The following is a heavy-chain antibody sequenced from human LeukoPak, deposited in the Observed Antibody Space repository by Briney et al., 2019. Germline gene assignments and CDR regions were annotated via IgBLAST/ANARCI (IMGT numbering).Heavy chain of an antibody. Sequence: GGSLRLPCAASGFTFSSYAMSWVRQAPGRGLEWVSAITGSDESTYYADSVKGRFTISRDNSKNTLSLQMNSLRAEDTAVYYCARSDGSYLLVPFDYWGQGTLVTVSS. J-gene: IGHJ4*02. CDR1: GFTFSSYA. CDR2: ITGSDEST. D-gene: IGHD1-26*01. V-gene: IGHV3-23*01. CDR3: ARSDGSYLLVPFDY.